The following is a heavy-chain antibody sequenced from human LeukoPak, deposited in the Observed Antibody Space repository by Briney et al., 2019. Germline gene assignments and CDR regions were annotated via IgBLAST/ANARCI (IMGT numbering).Heavy chain of an antibody. D-gene: IGHD3-16*01. CDR2: ISSSSSYI. V-gene: IGHV3-21*01. CDR3: ARDVWADY. Sequence: NPGGSLRLSCAASGFTVSSNYMSWVRQAPGKGLEWVSSISSSSSYIYYADSVKGRFTISRDNAKNSLYLQMNSLRAEDTAVYYCARDVWADYWGQGTLVTVSS. CDR1: GFTVSSNY. J-gene: IGHJ4*02.